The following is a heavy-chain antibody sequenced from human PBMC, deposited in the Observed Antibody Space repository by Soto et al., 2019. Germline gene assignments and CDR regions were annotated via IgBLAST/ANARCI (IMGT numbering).Heavy chain of an antibody. CDR1: GGSFSGYY. V-gene: IGHV4-34*01. D-gene: IGHD3-10*01. CDR2: INHSGST. CDR3: ARGFYYGSGSYTYYYHYYMDV. J-gene: IGHJ6*03. Sequence: SETLSLTCAVYGGSFSGYYWSWIRQPPGKGLEWIGEINHSGSTNYNPSLKSRVTISVDTSKNQFSLKLSSVTAADTAVYYCARGFYYGSGSYTYYYHYYMDVWGKGTTVTVSS.